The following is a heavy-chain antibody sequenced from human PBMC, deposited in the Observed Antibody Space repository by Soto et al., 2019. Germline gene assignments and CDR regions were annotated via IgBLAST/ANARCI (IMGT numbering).Heavy chain of an antibody. CDR3: AKTHYDYVWGSYRPDAFDI. V-gene: IGHV4-39*01. CDR2: IYYSGST. J-gene: IGHJ3*02. D-gene: IGHD3-16*02. Sequence: SETLSLTCTVSGGSISSSSYYWGWIRQPPGKGLEWIGSIYYSGSTYYNPSLKSRVTISVDTSENQFSLNLSSVTAADTAVYYCAKTHYDYVWGSYRPDAFDIWGKGTMVTVSS. CDR1: GGSISSSSYY.